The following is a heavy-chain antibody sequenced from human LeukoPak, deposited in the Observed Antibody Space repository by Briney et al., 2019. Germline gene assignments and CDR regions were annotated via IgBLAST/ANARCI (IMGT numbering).Heavy chain of an antibody. D-gene: IGHD4-17*01. CDR3: AKGGGRGDYDLTGRFSTHFDS. J-gene: IGHJ4*02. V-gene: IGHV3-23*01. CDR2: MSGGGTRT. Sequence: SGGSLRLSCAASGFIFHTYAMGWVRQAPGKGPVRVSAMSGGGTRTYYADSVTGRFTISRDNSKNTVYLQMNSLRGEDTAVYFCAKGGGRGDYDLTGRFSTHFDSWGQGTLVVVSS. CDR1: GFIFHTYA.